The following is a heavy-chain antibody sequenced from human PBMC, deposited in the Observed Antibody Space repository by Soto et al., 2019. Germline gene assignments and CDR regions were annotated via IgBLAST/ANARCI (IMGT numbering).Heavy chain of an antibody. CDR3: ARHISEAWGATIFGVVIPRGFWYFDY. CDR2: IYYSGST. J-gene: IGHJ4*02. D-gene: IGHD3-3*01. V-gene: IGHV4-39*01. Sequence: PSETLSLTCTVSGGSISSSSYYWGWIRQSPGKGLEWIGSIYYSGSTYYNPSLKSRVTISVDTSKNQFSLKLSSVTAADTAVYYCARHISEAWGATIFGVVIPRGFWYFDYWGQGTLVTVSS. CDR1: GGSISSSSYY.